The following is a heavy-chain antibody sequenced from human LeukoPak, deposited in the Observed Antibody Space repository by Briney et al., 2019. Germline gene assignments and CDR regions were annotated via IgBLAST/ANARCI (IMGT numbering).Heavy chain of an antibody. J-gene: IGHJ2*01. CDR3: ARVAVGPNYWYFDL. V-gene: IGHV3-20*04. Sequence: GGSLRLSCAASGFTFDDYGMIWVRQAPGKGLEWVSGINWNGGSTGYADSVKGRFTISRDNAKNMLYLQMNSLRVEDTAVYSCARVAVGPNYWYFDLWDRGTLVTVSS. D-gene: IGHD2-21*01. CDR2: INWNGGST. CDR1: GFTFDDYG.